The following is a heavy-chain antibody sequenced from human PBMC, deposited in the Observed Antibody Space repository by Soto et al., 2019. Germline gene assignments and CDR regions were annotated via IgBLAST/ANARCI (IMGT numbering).Heavy chain of an antibody. Sequence: GGSLRLSCAASGFTFSNAWMSWVRQAPGKGLEWVGRIKSKTDGGTTDYAAPVKGRFTISRDDSKNTLYLQMNSLKTEDTAVYYCTTSTPDYVYYYGMDVWGQGTTVTVSS. J-gene: IGHJ6*02. D-gene: IGHD4-17*01. CDR1: GFTFSNAW. V-gene: IGHV3-15*01. CDR3: TTSTPDYVYYYGMDV. CDR2: IKSKTDGGTT.